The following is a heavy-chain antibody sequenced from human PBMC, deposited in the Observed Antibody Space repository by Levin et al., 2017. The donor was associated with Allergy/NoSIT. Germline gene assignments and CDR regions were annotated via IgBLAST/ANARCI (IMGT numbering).Heavy chain of an antibody. CDR1: GFTFSSYS. D-gene: IGHD5-12*01. CDR2: ISSSSNTI. J-gene: IGHJ3*02. Sequence: GGSLRLSCAASGFTFSSYSMNWVRQAPGKGLEWVSYISSSSNTIYYADSVKGRFTISRDNAKNSLYLQMNSLRAEDTAVYYCARDRFARGSDAFDIWGQGTMVTVSS. V-gene: IGHV3-48*01. CDR3: ARDRFARGSDAFDI.